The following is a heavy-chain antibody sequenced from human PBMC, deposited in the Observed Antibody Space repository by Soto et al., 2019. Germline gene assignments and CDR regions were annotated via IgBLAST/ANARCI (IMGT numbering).Heavy chain of an antibody. CDR2: IYHSGST. Sequence: TSETQSLTCAVSGYSISSGYYWGWIRQPPGKGLEWIGSIYHSGSTYYNPSLKSRVTISVDTSKNQFSLKLSSVTAADTAVYYCARSPLTYYDFCSGSNTHFDYWRQGTLVTVSS. D-gene: IGHD3-3*01. V-gene: IGHV4-38-2*01. J-gene: IGHJ4*02. CDR1: GYSISSGYY. CDR3: ARSPLTYYDFCSGSNTHFDY.